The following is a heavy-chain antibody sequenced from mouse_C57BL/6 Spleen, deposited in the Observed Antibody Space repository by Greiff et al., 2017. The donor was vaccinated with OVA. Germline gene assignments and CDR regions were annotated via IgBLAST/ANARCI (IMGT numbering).Heavy chain of an antibody. CDR3: ARSGDGYFYAMDD. D-gene: IGHD2-3*01. Sequence: QVQLQQSGPELVKPGASVKISCKASGYAFSSSWMNWVKQRPGKGLEWIGRIYPGDGDTNYNGKFKGKATLTADKSSSTAYMQLSSLTSEYSAVYFCARSGDGYFYAMDDWGQGTSVTVSS. CDR1: GYAFSSSW. CDR2: IYPGDGDT. J-gene: IGHJ4*01. V-gene: IGHV1-82*01.